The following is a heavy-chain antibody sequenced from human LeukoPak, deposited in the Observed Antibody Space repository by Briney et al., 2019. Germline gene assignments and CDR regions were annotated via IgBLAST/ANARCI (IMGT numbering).Heavy chain of an antibody. D-gene: IGHD3-16*02. CDR1: GGSISSNNW. J-gene: IGHJ4*02. CDR2: IYYSGST. V-gene: IGHV4-30-4*01. CDR3: ARSTFGGVIAYYFDY. Sequence: SETLSLTCAVSGGSISSNNWWGWVRQPPGKGLEWIGYIYYSGSTYYNPSLKSRVTKSVDTSKHQFSLKLSSVTAADTAVYYCARSTFGGVIAYYFDYWGQGTLVTVSS.